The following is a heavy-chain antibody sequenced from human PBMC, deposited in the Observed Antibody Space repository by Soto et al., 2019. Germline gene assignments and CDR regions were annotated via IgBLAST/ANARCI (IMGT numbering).Heavy chain of an antibody. V-gene: IGHV3-30*18. D-gene: IGHD1-26*01. CDR2: ISYDGSNT. CDR3: AKEGGLSGSYYISSSYYFDY. J-gene: IGHJ4*02. CDR1: GFTFSSYG. Sequence: QVQLVESGGGVVQPGRSLRLSCAASGFTFSSYGMHWVRQAPGKGLEWVAIISYDGSNTYYADYVQGRFTISRDNSKNTLYLQMNGLRAEDTSVYYCAKEGGLSGSYYISSSYYFDYCGQGTLVTLSS.